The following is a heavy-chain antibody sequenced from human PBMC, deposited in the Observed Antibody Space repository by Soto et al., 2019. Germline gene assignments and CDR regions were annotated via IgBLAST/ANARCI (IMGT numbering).Heavy chain of an antibody. D-gene: IGHD1-7*01. V-gene: IGHV4-39*01. CDR2: IYYSGST. CDR1: GGSISSSSYY. J-gene: IGHJ6*03. Sequence: PSETLSLTCTVSGGSISSSSYYWGWIRQPPGKGLERIGSIYYSGSTYYNPSLKSRVTISVDTSKNQFSLKLSSVTAADTAVYYCARGITGTTSKYYYYMDVWGKGTTVTVSS. CDR3: ARGITGTTSKYYYYMDV.